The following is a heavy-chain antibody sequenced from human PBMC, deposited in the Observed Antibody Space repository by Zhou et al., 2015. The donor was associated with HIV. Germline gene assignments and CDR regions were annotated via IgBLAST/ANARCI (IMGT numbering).Heavy chain of an antibody. Sequence: EVQLVESGGGVVRPGGSLRLSYEASGFTFDDYGMSWVRQAPGKGVEWVSDINWNGGTRGYADSVKGRFTISRENANNSLYLQMNSLRPEDTALYYCTRVRHYDFWTGPLDVWGKGTTVTVSS. CDR2: INWNGGTR. CDR3: TRVRHYDFWTGPLDV. J-gene: IGHJ6*04. V-gene: IGHV3-20*03. CDR1: GFTFDDYG. D-gene: IGHD3-3*01.